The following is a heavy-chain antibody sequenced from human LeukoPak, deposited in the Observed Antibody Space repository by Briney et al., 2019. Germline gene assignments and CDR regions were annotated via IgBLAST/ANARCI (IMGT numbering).Heavy chain of an antibody. Sequence: PSETLSLTCTVSGVSITGSYWNWIRQPAGKGLEWIGRIYSSGSTTNNPSLKSRVTMSIDTSNNQFSLKLTSMTAADTAVYYCARRRPAAGFDYWGQGILVTVSS. CDR1: GVSITGSY. D-gene: IGHD6-13*01. J-gene: IGHJ4*02. CDR2: IYSSGST. V-gene: IGHV4-4*07. CDR3: ARRRPAAGFDY.